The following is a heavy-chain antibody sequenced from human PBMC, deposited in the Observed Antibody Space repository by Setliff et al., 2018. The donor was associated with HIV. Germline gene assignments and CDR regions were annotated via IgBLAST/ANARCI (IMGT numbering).Heavy chain of an antibody. Sequence: PSETLSLTCTISGVYINNYHWGWIRQPPGRGLEWIGSIHTTGSPKNNPSLQSRVSISIDMAKSLFSLELSSVTAADTAVYYCARLLEGPDYSSDFRYFDWFPDVWGQGTLVTVSS. J-gene: IGHJ4*02. CDR1: GVYINNYH. CDR3: ARLLEGPDYSSDFRYFDWFPDV. V-gene: IGHV4-4*08. CDR2: IHTTGSP. D-gene: IGHD3-9*01.